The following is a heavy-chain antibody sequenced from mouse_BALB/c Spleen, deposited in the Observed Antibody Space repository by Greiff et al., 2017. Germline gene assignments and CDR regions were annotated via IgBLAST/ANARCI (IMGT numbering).Heavy chain of an antibody. V-gene: IGHV14-3*02. CDR2: IDPANGNT. CDR3: ARGGWFAY. J-gene: IGHJ3*01. Sequence: VQLQQSGAELVKPGASVKLSCTASGFNIKDTYMPWVKQRPEQGLEWIGRIDPANGNTKYDPKFQGKATITADTSSNTAYLQLSSLTSEDTAVYYCARGGWFAYWGQGTLVTVSA. D-gene: IGHD1-1*02. CDR1: GFNIKDTY.